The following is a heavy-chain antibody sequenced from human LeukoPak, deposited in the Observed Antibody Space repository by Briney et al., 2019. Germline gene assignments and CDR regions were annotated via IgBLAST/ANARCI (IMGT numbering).Heavy chain of an antibody. CDR3: AKDLDYYGSGNWFDP. D-gene: IGHD3-10*01. V-gene: IGHV3-30*18. CDR1: GFTSISYG. J-gene: IGHJ5*02. CDR2: ISYDGSNK. Sequence: PGGSLRLSCAASGFTSISYGRHWVGQAPGRGRGGVAVISYDGSNKYYADSVKGRFTISRDNSKNTLYPQMNSLRAEDTAVYYCAKDLDYYGSGNWFDPWGQGTLVTVSS.